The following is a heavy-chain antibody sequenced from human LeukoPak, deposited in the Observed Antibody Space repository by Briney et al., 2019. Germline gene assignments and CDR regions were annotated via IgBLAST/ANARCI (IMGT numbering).Heavy chain of an antibody. Sequence: SETLSLTCTVSGGSISSSSYYWGWIRQPPGKGLEWIGSIYYSGSTYYNPSLKSRVTISVDTSKNQFSLKLSSVTAADTAVYYCARGRAVVRDFDYWGQGTLVTVSS. V-gene: IGHV4-39*01. D-gene: IGHD4-23*01. CDR2: IYYSGST. CDR3: ARGRAVVRDFDY. J-gene: IGHJ4*02. CDR1: GGSISSSSYY.